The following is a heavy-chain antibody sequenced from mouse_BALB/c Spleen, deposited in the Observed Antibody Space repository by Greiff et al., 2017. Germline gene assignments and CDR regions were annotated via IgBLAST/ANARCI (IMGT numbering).Heavy chain of an antibody. J-gene: IGHJ1*01. CDR1: GFTFSSYA. Sequence: EVMLVESGGGLVKPGGSLKLSCAASGFTFSSYAMSWVRQTPEKRLEWVASISSGGSTYYPDSVKGRFTISRDNARNILYLQMSSLRSEDTAMYYCARGGYRYDVYWYFDVWGAGTTVTVSS. CDR2: ISSGGST. D-gene: IGHD2-14*01. CDR3: ARGGYRYDVYWYFDV. V-gene: IGHV5-6-5*01.